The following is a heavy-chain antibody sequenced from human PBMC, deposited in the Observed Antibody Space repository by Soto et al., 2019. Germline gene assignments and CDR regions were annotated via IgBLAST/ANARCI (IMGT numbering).Heavy chain of an antibody. CDR3: ARDRDCIGGSYYSVLGRLDP. V-gene: IGHV6-1*01. D-gene: IGHD2-15*01. J-gene: IGHJ5*02. Sequence: PSQTLSLTCAISGDSVSSNSAAWNWIRQSPSRGLEWLGRTYYRSKWYNDYAVSVKSRITINPDTSKNQFSLQLNSVTPEDTAVYYCARDRDCIGGSYYSVLGRLDPWAQGSLGTVSS. CDR1: GDSVSSNSAA. CDR2: TYYRSKWYN.